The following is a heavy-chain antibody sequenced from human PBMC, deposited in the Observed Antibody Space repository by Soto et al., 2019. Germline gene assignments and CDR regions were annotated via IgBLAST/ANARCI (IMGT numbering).Heavy chain of an antibody. CDR2: IKRKTHGGTT. J-gene: IGHJ6*02. V-gene: IGHV3-15*07. Sequence: GGSLRLPRAASGCIFSNAWVNWVRQAPGKRLEWGGRIKRKTHGGTTDCAAPVKGRFTISRDDSKNTLYLQMNSLKTEDTAVYYCTTERRPGSGSIGVGSLPWTHSGKEYPMDVWGQGTTVTVSS. CDR1: GCIFSNAW. CDR3: TTERRPGSGSIGVGSLPWTHSGKEYPMDV. D-gene: IGHD2-21*01.